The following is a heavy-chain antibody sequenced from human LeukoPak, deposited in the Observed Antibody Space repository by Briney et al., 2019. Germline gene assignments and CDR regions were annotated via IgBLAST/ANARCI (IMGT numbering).Heavy chain of an antibody. Sequence: PGGSLRLSCAASGFTFDDYAMHWVRHAPGKGLEWVSGISWNSGSIGYADSVKGRFTISRDNAKNSLYLQMNSLRAEDTALYYCAKDARHGYNKYYFDYWGQGSLVTVSS. V-gene: IGHV3-9*01. CDR2: ISWNSGSI. D-gene: IGHD5-24*01. CDR1: GFTFDDYA. J-gene: IGHJ4*02. CDR3: AKDARHGYNKYYFDY.